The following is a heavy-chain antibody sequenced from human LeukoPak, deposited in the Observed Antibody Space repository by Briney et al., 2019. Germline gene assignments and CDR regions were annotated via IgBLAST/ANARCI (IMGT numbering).Heavy chain of an antibody. CDR2: IYYSGST. CDR3: ARVDGYSGYDSSPYFDY. Sequence: SETLSLTCSVSSGSISTYYWSWIRQPPGKGLEWIGYIYYSGSTNYNPSLKSRVTISVDTSKNQFSLKLSSVTAADTAVYYCARVDGYSGYDSSPYFDYWGQGTLVTVSS. D-gene: IGHD5-12*01. V-gene: IGHV4-59*01. J-gene: IGHJ4*02. CDR1: SGSISTYY.